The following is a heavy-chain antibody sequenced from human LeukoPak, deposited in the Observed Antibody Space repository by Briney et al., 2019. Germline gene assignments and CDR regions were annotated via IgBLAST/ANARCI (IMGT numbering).Heavy chain of an antibody. Sequence: PGGSLRLSCAASGFTFSSYGMSWVRQAPGKGLDWVSAISGSGGSTYYADSVKGRFTISRDNAKNALYLQMNSLRAEDTAVYYCAKDLHYGSADYWGQGTLVTVSS. CDR2: ISGSGGST. CDR1: GFTFSSYG. D-gene: IGHD3-10*01. V-gene: IGHV3-23*01. J-gene: IGHJ4*02. CDR3: AKDLHYGSADY.